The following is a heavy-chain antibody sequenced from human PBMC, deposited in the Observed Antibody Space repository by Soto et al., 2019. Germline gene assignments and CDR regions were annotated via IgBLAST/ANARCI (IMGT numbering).Heavy chain of an antibody. J-gene: IGHJ6*02. Sequence: GASVKVSCKASGDTLSSYAISWVRQAPGQGLEWMGGIIPFFDTANYAQQFQGRVTITADESTSTAYMELSSLRSEDTAVYYCARHDCISSSCYYYYYYVMDVWGQGTTVTVSS. CDR1: GDTLSSYA. V-gene: IGHV1-69*13. CDR3: ARHDCISSSCYYYYYYVMDV. D-gene: IGHD2-2*01. CDR2: IIPFFDTA.